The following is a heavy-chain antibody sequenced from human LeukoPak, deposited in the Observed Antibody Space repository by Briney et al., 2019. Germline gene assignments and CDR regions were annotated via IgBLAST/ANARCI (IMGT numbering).Heavy chain of an antibody. J-gene: IGHJ4*02. V-gene: IGHV2-5*02. D-gene: IGHD3-16*02. Sequence: SGPTLVNPTQTLTLTCTFSGFSLSTSGVGVGWIRQPPGKALEWLALIYWDDDKRYSPSLKSRLTTTKDTSKNQVVLTMTNMDPVDTATYYCAHMGYDYVWGSYRYPGIFYFDYWGQGTLVTVSS. CDR2: IYWDDDK. CDR1: GFSLSTSGVG. CDR3: AHMGYDYVWGSYRYPGIFYFDY.